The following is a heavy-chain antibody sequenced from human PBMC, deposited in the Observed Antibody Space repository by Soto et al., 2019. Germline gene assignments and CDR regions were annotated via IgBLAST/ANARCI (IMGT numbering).Heavy chain of an antibody. Sequence: QVQLVESGGGVVQPGRSLRLSCAASGFTFSSYAMHWVRQAPGKGLEWVAVISYDGSNKYYADSVKGRFTISRDNSKNTLYLQMNSLRAEDTAVYYCARDPVAYCGGDCRTFDYWGQATLVTVSS. D-gene: IGHD2-21*02. CDR1: GFTFSSYA. V-gene: IGHV3-30-3*01. CDR2: ISYDGSNK. J-gene: IGHJ4*02. CDR3: ARDPVAYCGGDCRTFDY.